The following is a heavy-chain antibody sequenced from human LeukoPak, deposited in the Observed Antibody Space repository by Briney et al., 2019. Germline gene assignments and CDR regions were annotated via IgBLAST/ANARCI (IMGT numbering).Heavy chain of an antibody. Sequence: GGSLRLSCAASGFTFSTYWMHWVRQAPGKGLVWVSRIRPEGTTTAYADSVKGRFTISRDNAKSTLFLQMNSLSAEDTAVYYCARDLDWILFDYWGQGTLVTVSS. D-gene: IGHD3-9*01. CDR1: GFTFSTYW. V-gene: IGHV3-74*03. J-gene: IGHJ4*02. CDR3: ARDLDWILFDY. CDR2: IRPEGTTT.